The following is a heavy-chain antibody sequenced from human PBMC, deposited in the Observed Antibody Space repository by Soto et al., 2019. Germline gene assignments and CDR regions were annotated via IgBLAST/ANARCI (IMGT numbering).Heavy chain of an antibody. Sequence: QVQLQQWGAGLLKPSETLSLTCAVYGGSFSGYYWSWIRQPPGKGLEWIGEINHSGSTNYNPSLKSRVTISVDMSKNQFSLKLSSVTAADTAVYYCASLGVVPAARFLDYWGQGTLVTVSS. CDR3: ASLGVVPAARFLDY. D-gene: IGHD2-2*01. V-gene: IGHV4-34*01. J-gene: IGHJ4*02. CDR1: GGSFSGYY. CDR2: INHSGST.